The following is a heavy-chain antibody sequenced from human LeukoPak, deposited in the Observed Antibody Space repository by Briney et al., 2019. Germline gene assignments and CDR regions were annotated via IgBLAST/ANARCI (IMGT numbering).Heavy chain of an antibody. Sequence: SETLSLTCTVSGGPISSYYWSWIRQPAGKGLEWIGRIYTSGSTNYNPSLKSRVTMSVDTSKNQFSLKLSSVTAADTAVYYCARRHPGGYSTGGENWFDPWGQGTMVTVSS. CDR2: IYTSGST. CDR3: ARRHPGGYSTGGENWFDP. J-gene: IGHJ5*02. D-gene: IGHD6-25*01. V-gene: IGHV4-4*07. CDR1: GGPISSYY.